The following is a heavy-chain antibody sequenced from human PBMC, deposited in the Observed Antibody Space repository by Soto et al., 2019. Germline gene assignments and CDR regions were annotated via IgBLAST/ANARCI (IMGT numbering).Heavy chain of an antibody. CDR3: AKIKSGTYGFDY. CDR2: ISNDGSNQ. CDR1: LFTFSSYG. D-gene: IGHD1-26*01. Sequence: GGSLRLSCAASLFTFSSYGMHWVRQAPGKGLEWVAVISNDGSNQKYADSVKGRFTISRDNSKNTLYLQMNSLRTEDTAVYYCAKIKSGTYGFDYWGPGTLVTVSS. J-gene: IGHJ4*02. V-gene: IGHV3-30*18.